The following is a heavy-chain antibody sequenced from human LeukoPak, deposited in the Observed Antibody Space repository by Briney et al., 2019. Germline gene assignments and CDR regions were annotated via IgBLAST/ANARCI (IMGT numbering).Heavy chain of an antibody. V-gene: IGHV3-64*01. CDR2: ISTNGGST. J-gene: IGHJ4*02. D-gene: IGHD5-18*01. CDR3: ARGRGYIYGYDY. Sequence: GGSLRLSCAASGFMFSNYDMHWVRQAPGKGLEYVSHISTNGGSTYYAISVKGRFTISRDNSKNTLYLQMGSLRAEDMAVYYCARGRGYIYGYDYWGQGTPVTVSS. CDR1: GFMFSNYD.